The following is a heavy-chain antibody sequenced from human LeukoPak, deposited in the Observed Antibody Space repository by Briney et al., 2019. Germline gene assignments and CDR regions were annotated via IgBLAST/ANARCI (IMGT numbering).Heavy chain of an antibody. CDR3: ARNTLDTAMGAAVDY. CDR1: GYTFTGYY. CDR2: INPNSGGT. V-gene: IGHV1-2*06. D-gene: IGHD5-18*01. Sequence: ASVKVSCRASGYTFTGYYMHWVRQAPGQGLEWMGRINPNSGGTNYAQKFQGRVTMTRDTSISTAYVELSRLRSDDTAVYYCARNTLDTAMGAAVDYWGQGTLVTVSS. J-gene: IGHJ4*02.